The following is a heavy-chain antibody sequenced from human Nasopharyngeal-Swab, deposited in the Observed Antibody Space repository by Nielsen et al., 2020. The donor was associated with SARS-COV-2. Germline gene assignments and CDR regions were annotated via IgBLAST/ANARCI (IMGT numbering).Heavy chain of an antibody. CDR3: TTDYYFDY. CDR2: IGDKDHNYAT. J-gene: IGHJ4*02. CDR1: ALIFSGSA. V-gene: IGHV3-73*01. Sequence: GGSLRLSCAASALIFSGSAMHWVRQASGKGLEWVGRIGDKDHNYATTYGAAVKGRFTISRDDSKNTAFLQMDSLKTEDTALYYCTTDYYFDYWGQGTLVTVSS.